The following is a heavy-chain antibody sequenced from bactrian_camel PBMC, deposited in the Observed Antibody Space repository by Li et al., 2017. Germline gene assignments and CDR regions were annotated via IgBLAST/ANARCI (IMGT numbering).Heavy chain of an antibody. Sequence: HVQLVESGGGSVHAGGSLTLSCAASIYSNCVGWFRQAPGKGLEWVSGINSGGGSTYYTDSVKGRFTISRDNAQNTLYLQLNSLKTEDTAIYYCAKDLKAYVQALGALDNWGQGTQVTVS. V-gene: IGHV3S1*01. D-gene: IGHD3*01. CDR2: INSGGGST. CDR3: AKDLKAYVQALGALDN. CDR1: IYSNC. J-gene: IGHJ4*01.